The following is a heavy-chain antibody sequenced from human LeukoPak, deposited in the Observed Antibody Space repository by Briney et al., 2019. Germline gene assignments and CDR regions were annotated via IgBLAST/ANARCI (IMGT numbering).Heavy chain of an antibody. Sequence: GGSLRLSCAASGFTFSSYSMNWVRQAPGKGLEWVSAISGGGGSTYYADSVKGRFTISRDNSKNTLYLQMNSLRAEDTAIYYCAKDSPVLTYWGQGTLVTVSS. CDR1: GFTFSSYS. CDR2: ISGGGGST. J-gene: IGHJ4*02. V-gene: IGHV3-23*01. CDR3: AKDSPVLTY.